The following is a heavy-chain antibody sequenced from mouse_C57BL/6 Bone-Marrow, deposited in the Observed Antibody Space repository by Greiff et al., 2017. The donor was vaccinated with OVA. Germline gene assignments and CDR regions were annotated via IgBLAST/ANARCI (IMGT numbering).Heavy chain of an antibody. CDR2: ISSGGDYI. CDR1: GFTFSSYA. V-gene: IGHV5-9-1*02. J-gene: IGHJ2*01. CDR3: TRDGYYGDY. Sequence: DVHLVESGEGLVKPGGSLKLSCAASGFTFSSYAMSWVRQTPEKRLEWVAYISSGGDYIYYADTVKGRFTISRDNARNTLYLQMSSLKSEDTAMYYCTRDGYYGDYWGQGTTLTVSS. D-gene: IGHD2-3*01.